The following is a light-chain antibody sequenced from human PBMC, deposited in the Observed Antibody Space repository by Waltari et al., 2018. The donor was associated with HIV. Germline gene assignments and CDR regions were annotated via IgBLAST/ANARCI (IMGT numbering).Light chain of an antibody. CDR3: QQSNDVPRT. J-gene: IGKJ1*01. CDR2: AAS. V-gene: IGKV1-39*01. CDR1: QSVSSY. Sequence: IQMSQTPSSLSASVGDRVTITCRASQSVSSYLNWYQMKPGKAPKLLIYAASTLNAGVPSRFSGSGSGTLFNLTIRSVQSEDFATYFCQQSNDVPRTFGQGTMV.